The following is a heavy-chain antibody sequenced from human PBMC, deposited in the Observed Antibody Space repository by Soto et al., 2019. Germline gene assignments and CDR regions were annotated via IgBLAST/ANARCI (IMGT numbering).Heavy chain of an antibody. CDR2: ISSSSSTI. D-gene: IGHD6-6*01. CDR3: ARPEYSSSSYGMDV. V-gene: IGHV3-48*02. CDR1: GLHFSSYS. J-gene: IGHJ6*02. Sequence: GGSLRLSCAASGLHFSSYSMNWVRQAPGKGLEWVSYISSSSSTIYYADSVKGRFTISRDNAKNSLYLQMNSLRDEDTAVYYCARPEYSSSSYGMDVWGQGTTVTVSS.